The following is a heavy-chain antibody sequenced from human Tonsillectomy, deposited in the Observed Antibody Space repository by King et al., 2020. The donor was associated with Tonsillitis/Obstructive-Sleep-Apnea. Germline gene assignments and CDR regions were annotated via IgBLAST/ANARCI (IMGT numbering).Heavy chain of an antibody. D-gene: IGHD1-26*01. CDR3: AHRPDEGSGTYYFDY. V-gene: IGHV2-5*02. CDR2: IYLDDEK. Sequence: ITLKESGPTLVKPTQTLTLTCTFSGLSLSTSGVGVGWIRQPPGKALEWLALIYLDDEKRYSPSLKSRLTITKDTPKNQVVLTMTNVDPVDTATYYCAHRPDEGSGTYYFDYWGQGTLVTVSS. J-gene: IGHJ4*02. CDR1: GLSLSTSGVG.